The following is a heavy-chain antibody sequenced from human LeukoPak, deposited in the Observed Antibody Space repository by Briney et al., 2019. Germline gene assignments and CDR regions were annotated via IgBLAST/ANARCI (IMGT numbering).Heavy chain of an antibody. V-gene: IGHV3-11*01. Sequence: GGSLRLSCAASGFIFSDYYMTWIRQAPGKGLEWVSYISSNGRTIYYADSVKGRFTTSRDNAKNSLYLQMNSLRAEDTAVYYCARVHYYGMDVWGQGTTVTVSS. J-gene: IGHJ6*02. CDR2: ISSNGRTI. CDR3: ARVHYYGMDV. CDR1: GFIFSDYY.